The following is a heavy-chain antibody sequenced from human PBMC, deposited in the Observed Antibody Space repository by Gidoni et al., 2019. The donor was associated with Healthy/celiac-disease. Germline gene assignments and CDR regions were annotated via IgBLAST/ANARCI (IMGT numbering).Heavy chain of an antibody. CDR2: IYYSGST. CDR1: GVSISSGGYY. J-gene: IGHJ5*02. Sequence: QVQLQESGPGLVKPSHTLSLTCTVSGVSISSGGYYWSWIRQHPGKGLEWIGYIYYSGSTYYNPSLKSRVTISVDTSKNQFSLKLSSVTAADTAVYYCARDRKVKGWFDPWGQGTLVTVSS. V-gene: IGHV4-31*03. D-gene: IGHD4-4*01. CDR3: ARDRKVKGWFDP.